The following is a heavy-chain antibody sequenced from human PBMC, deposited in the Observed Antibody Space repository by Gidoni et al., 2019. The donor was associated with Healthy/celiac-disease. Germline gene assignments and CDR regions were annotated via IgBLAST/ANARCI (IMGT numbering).Heavy chain of an antibody. CDR1: GGSFSGYY. CDR2: INHSGST. J-gene: IGHJ4*02. V-gene: IGHV4-34*01. D-gene: IGHD3-10*01. Sequence: QVQLQQWGAGLLKPSETLSLTCAVYGGSFSGYYWSWIRQPPGKGLEWIGEINHSGSTNYNPSRKSRVTISVDTSKNQFSLKLSSVTAADTAVYYCARGGGGSGSYLPFGYWGQGTLVTVSS. CDR3: ARGGGGSGSYLPFGY.